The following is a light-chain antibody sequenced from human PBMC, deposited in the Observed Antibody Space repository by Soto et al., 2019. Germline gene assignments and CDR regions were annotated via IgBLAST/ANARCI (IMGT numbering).Light chain of an antibody. CDR2: DAS. CDR3: QQRNNRPPSIT. J-gene: IGKJ5*01. V-gene: IGKV3-11*01. Sequence: EIVLTQSPATLSLSPGERATLSCRASQSVGGHLAWYQQKPGQAPRLLIYDASDRATGIPARFSGSGSETDFTLTISSLEPDDFAVYYCQQRNNRPPSITFGQGTRLEIK. CDR1: QSVGGH.